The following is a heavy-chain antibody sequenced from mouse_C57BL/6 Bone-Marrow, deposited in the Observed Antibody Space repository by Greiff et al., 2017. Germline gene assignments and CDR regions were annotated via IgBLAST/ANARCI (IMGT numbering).Heavy chain of an antibody. CDR1: GYSFTGYY. V-gene: IGHV1-42*01. CDR3: ARESIGTTAYAMDY. D-gene: IGHD1-2*01. J-gene: IGHJ4*01. Sequence: EVQVVESGPELVKPGASVKISCKASGYSFTGYYMNWVKQSPEKSLEWIGEINPSTGGTTYNQKFKAKATLTVDKSSSTAYMQLKSLTSEDSAVYYCARESIGTTAYAMDYWGQGTSVTVSS. CDR2: INPSTGGT.